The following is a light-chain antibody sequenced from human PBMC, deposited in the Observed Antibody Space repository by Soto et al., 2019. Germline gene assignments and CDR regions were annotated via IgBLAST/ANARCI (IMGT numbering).Light chain of an antibody. CDR2: WAS. J-gene: IGKJ1*01. CDR3: QQYYSTPLRT. Sequence: DIVMTQSPDSLAVSLGERATINCKSSQSVLYSSNNKNYLAWYQQKPGQPPKLLIYWASTRESGVPDRFSGSGSGTDFTLTISRLQAEDVAVYYCQQYYSTPLRTFGQGTKVEIK. CDR1: QSVLYSSNNKNY. V-gene: IGKV4-1*01.